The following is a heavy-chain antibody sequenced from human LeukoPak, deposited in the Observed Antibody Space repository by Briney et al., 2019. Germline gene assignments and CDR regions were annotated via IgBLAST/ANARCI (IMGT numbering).Heavy chain of an antibody. CDR1: GDSIRSHF. V-gene: IGHV4-59*11. CDR2: THESEST. Sequence: SETLSLTCTFSGDSIRSHFYNWVRQPPGKGLEWIGVTHESESTNYNPSLKGRVSISVDTSKNQFSLRLTSVTAADTAVYYCVIGRGWLPDYWGQGTLVTVSS. D-gene: IGHD5-24*01. CDR3: VIGRGWLPDY. J-gene: IGHJ4*02.